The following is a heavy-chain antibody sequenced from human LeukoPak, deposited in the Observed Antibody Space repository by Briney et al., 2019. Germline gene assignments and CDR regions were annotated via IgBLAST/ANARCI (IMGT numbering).Heavy chain of an antibody. Sequence: PSQTLSLTCTVSGGSISSGGYYWSWIRQHPGKGLEWIGYISYIGSTNYNPSLKSRVTISIDTSKSEVSLMLTSVTAADTAVYYCASDSISMNAFDAWGQGDNGHRLF. CDR2: ISYIGST. J-gene: IGHJ3*01. CDR3: ASDSISMNAFDA. D-gene: IGHD3-22*01. CDR1: GGSISSGGYY. V-gene: IGHV4-61*08.